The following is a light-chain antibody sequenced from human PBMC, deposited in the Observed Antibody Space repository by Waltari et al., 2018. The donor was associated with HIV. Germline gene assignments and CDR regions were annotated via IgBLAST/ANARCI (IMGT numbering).Light chain of an antibody. J-gene: IGKJ1*01. Sequence: ELVLTQSPATLSLSPGERATLYCRASQSVRSNYLAWYQQKPAQAPRLVIYGGSSRATGIPDRFSGSGSGTDFTLTISRLEPEDFAVYYCQQYDISPRTFGQGTKVEIK. V-gene: IGKV3-20*01. CDR2: GGS. CDR1: QSVRSNY. CDR3: QQYDISPRT.